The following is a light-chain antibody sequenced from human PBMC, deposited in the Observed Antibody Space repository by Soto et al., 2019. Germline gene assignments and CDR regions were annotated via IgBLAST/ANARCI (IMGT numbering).Light chain of an antibody. J-gene: IGKJ1*01. CDR3: QQYDSSPQA. Sequence: EIVLTQSPGTLSLSPGERATLSCRASQSVSNSLLAWYQQKPGQAPRLLIYDASTRATGIPDRFSGSGSGTDFTLTISRLEPEDFALYYCQQYDSSPQAFGQGTKVDIK. CDR1: QSVSNSL. CDR2: DAS. V-gene: IGKV3-20*01.